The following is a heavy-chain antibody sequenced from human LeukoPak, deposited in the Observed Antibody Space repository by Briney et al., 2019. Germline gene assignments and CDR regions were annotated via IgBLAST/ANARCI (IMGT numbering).Heavy chain of an antibody. V-gene: IGHV3-23*01. CDR2: ISGSGGST. Sequence: GGSLRLSCAASGFTFRSSAMSWVRQAPGKGLEWVSGISGSGGSTFNADSVKGRFTISRDNSKNTLYLQMNSLRAKDTAVYYCAKAQGGYSYFDYWGQGTLVTVSS. D-gene: IGHD3-22*01. CDR3: AKAQGGYSYFDY. J-gene: IGHJ4*02. CDR1: GFTFRSSA.